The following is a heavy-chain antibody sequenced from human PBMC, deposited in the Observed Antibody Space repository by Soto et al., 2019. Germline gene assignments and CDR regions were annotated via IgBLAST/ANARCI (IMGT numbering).Heavy chain of an antibody. CDR2: ISSDRSKK. Sequence: GGSLRLSCAASGCTFSSYSMNWVRQAPGKGLEWVANISSDRSKKYYADSVKGRFTISRDNAKNSLYLQMNSLRAEDTAVYYCARAVTESYYYYYYMDVWGKGTTVTVSS. CDR3: ARAVTESYYYYYYMDV. V-gene: IGHV3-48*04. D-gene: IGHD4-4*01. J-gene: IGHJ6*03. CDR1: GCTFSSYS.